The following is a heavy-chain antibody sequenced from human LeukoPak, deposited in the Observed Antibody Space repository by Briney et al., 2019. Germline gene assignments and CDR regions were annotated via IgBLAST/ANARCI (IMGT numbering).Heavy chain of an antibody. CDR2: IYSGGST. CDR1: GFTVSSNY. D-gene: IGHD5-24*01. V-gene: IGHV3-53*01. J-gene: IGHJ6*02. CDR3: ASGSKDDYYYGMDV. Sequence: GGSLRLSCAASGFTVSSNYMTWVRQAPGKGLEWVSVIYSGGSTDYADSVKGRFTISRDKSKNTVYVQMSSLGTEDTAVYYCASGSKDDYYYGMDVWGQGTTVTVSS.